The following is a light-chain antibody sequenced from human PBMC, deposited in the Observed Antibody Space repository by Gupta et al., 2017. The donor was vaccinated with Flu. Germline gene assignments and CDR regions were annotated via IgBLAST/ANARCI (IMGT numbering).Light chain of an antibody. CDR2: EVS. CDR3: SSYTRSTASIIAWV. J-gene: IGLJ3*02. V-gene: IGLV2-14*01. CDR1: SSAVGDYNR. Sequence: QSALTQPASVSGSPGQSITISCTGTSSAVGDYNRVSWYQQHPGKAPKVIIYEVSNRPSGVSNRFSGSKSGNTASLTISGLQADDEADYYCSSYTRSTASIIAWVFGGGTKVTVL.